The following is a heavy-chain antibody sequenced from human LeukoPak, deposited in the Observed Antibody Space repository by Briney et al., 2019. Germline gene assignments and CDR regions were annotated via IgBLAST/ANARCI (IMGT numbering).Heavy chain of an antibody. V-gene: IGHV5-10-1*01. Sequence: GESLRISRKASGYSFTRYWIGLVRQMPGKGLEWVGRIDPSDSYTNYSPSFQGHVTISADKSISTAYLQWSSLKASDTAMYYCATADVLTGSLYDHWGQGTLVTVSS. CDR2: IDPSDSYT. CDR1: GYSFTRYW. CDR3: ATADVLTGSLYDH. D-gene: IGHD3-9*01. J-gene: IGHJ5*02.